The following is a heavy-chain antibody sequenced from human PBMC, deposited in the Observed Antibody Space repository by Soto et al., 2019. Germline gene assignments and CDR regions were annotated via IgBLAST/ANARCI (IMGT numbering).Heavy chain of an antibody. D-gene: IGHD2-2*01. V-gene: IGHV6-1*01. CDR2: TYYKSTWYN. CDR1: GDSVSSNSAA. CDR3: AREIKYQLLPWYWFDP. Sequence: SQTLSLTCAISGDSVSSNSAAWNWFRQSPSRGLEWLGRTYYKSTWYNDYAVSVKSRIAINPDTSKNQISLQLNSVTPEDTAVHYCAREIKYQLLPWYWFDPWGQAVLVTVS. J-gene: IGHJ5*02.